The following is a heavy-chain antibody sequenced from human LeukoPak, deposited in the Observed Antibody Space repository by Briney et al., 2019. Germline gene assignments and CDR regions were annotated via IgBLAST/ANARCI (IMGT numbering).Heavy chain of an antibody. D-gene: IGHD1-20*01. CDR3: ARDKGVYITGTGYYYYMDV. CDR2: IKQDGSEK. J-gene: IGHJ6*03. Sequence: GGSLRLSCAASGFTFSNYWMGWVRQAPGKGLEWVANIKQDGSEKRYVDPVKGRFTISRDNAKNSLYLQMNSLRAEDTAVHYCARDKGVYITGTGYYYYMDVWGKGTTVTVSS. V-gene: IGHV3-7*03. CDR1: GFTFSNYW.